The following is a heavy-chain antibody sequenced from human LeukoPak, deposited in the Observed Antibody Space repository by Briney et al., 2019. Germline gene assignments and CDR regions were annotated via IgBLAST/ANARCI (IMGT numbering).Heavy chain of an antibody. J-gene: IGHJ4*02. CDR2: ISSSGSTI. V-gene: IGHV3-11*01. D-gene: IGHD6-13*01. CDR3: AREALAAAGEFDY. CDR1: GFIFSGYY. Sequence: GGSLRLSCAASGFIFSGYYMSWIRQAPGKGLEWVSYISSSGSTIYYADSVKGRFTISRDNAKNSLYLQMNSLRAEDTAVYYCAREALAAAGEFDYWGQGTLVTVSS.